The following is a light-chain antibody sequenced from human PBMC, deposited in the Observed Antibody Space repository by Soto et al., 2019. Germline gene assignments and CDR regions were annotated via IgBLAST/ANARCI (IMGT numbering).Light chain of an antibody. V-gene: IGKV1-5*01. CDR1: QSVSGW. J-gene: IGKJ2*01. Sequence: DIQMTHSPSTLSGSVGDTVTVTCRASQSVSGWLAWYQQKPGKAPKLLIYAASTLQSGVPSRFSGSGSGTDFTLTISCLQSEDFATYYCQQYYSYPYTFGQGTKVDIK. CDR3: QQYYSYPYT. CDR2: AAS.